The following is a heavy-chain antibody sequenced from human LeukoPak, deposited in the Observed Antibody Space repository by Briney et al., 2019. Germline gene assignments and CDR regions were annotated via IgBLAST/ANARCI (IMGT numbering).Heavy chain of an antibody. J-gene: IGHJ4*02. V-gene: IGHV4-34*01. D-gene: IGHD6-19*01. CDR3: ARHPAYSSGWYVDY. CDR1: GGSFSGYY. Sequence: SETLSLTCAVYGGSFSGYYWSWIRQPLGKGLEWIGEINHSGSTNYNPSLKSRVTISVDTSKNQFSLKLSSVTAADTAVYYCARHPAYSSGWYVDYWGQGTLVTVSS. CDR2: INHSGST.